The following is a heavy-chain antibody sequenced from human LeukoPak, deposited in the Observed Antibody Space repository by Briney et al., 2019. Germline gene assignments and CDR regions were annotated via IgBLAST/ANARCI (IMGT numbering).Heavy chain of an antibody. V-gene: IGHV4-39*02. CDR3: AGFFLGFDY. J-gene: IGHJ4*02. D-gene: IGHD3-16*01. CDR1: GGSISSSSYY. Sequence: PSETLSLTCTVSGGSISSSSYYWGWIRQPPGKGLEWIGSIYYSGSTYYNPSLKSRATISVDTSKNHFSLKLSSVTAADTAVYYCAGFFLGFDYGGKETLVTVP. CDR2: IYYSGST.